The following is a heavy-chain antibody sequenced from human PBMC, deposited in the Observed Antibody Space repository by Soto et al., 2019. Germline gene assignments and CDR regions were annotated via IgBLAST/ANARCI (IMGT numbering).Heavy chain of an antibody. CDR3: ARVPPYYYGSGTLYYYDY. CDR2: IWYDGSNK. D-gene: IGHD3-10*01. Sequence: GGSLRLSCAASGFTFSSYGMHWVRQAPGKGLEWVAVIWYDGSNKYYADSVKGRFTISRDNSKNTLYLQMNSLRAEDTAVYYCARVPPYYYGSGTLYYYDYWGQGTLVTVSS. CDR1: GFTFSSYG. J-gene: IGHJ4*02. V-gene: IGHV3-33*01.